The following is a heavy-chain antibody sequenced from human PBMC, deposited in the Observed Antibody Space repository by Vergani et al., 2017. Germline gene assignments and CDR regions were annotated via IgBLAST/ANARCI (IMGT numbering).Heavy chain of an antibody. Sequence: EVQLLESGGGLVQPGGSLRLSCAASGFTFSNYAMSWVRQAPGKGLEWVSAISSSGGSTYYADSVKGRFTISRDNSENTLYLQMNSLRAEDTAVYYCALMTTVSKFDYWGQGTLVTVSS. CDR2: ISSSGGST. CDR3: ALMTTVSKFDY. V-gene: IGHV3-23*01. J-gene: IGHJ4*02. CDR1: GFTFSNYA. D-gene: IGHD4-17*01.